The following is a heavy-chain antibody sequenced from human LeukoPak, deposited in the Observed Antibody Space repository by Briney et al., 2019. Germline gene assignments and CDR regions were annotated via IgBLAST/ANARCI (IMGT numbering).Heavy chain of an antibody. CDR2: IIPDLGAT. V-gene: IGHV1-69*16. CDR3: ARGNAVGDYVPLNN. CDR1: GGTFRSYT. Sequence: GSSVKVSCMISGGTFRSYTATWVRQAPGQGLEWMGGIIPDLGATNFAQKFQGRVTITADALTSSVYMEMNSLTSDDTAVYYCARGNAVGDYVPLNNWDQGTLVTVSS. D-gene: IGHD4-17*01. J-gene: IGHJ4*02.